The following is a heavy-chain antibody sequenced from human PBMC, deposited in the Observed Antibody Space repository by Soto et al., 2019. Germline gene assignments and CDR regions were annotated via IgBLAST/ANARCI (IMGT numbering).Heavy chain of an antibody. CDR2: ISGSGGST. J-gene: IGHJ4*02. D-gene: IGHD5-12*01. CDR1: GFTFSSYA. V-gene: IGHV3-23*01. CDR3: AHTASDGYNFADFDY. Sequence: GGSLRLSCAASGFTFSSYAMSWVRQAPGKGLEWVSAISGSGGSTYYADSVKGRFTISRDNSKNTLYLQMNSLRAEDTATYYCAHTASDGYNFADFDYWGQGTLVTVSS.